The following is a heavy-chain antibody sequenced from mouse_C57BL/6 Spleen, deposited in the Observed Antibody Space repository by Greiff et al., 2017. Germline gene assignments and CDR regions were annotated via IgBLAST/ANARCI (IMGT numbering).Heavy chain of an antibody. Sequence: EVKLVESGAELVRPGASVKLSCTASGFNITDDYMHWVKQRPEQGLEWIGWIDPENGDTEYASKFQGKATLTADTSSITAYLQISRHASEDTAVCYCTTSYYGNDWYFDVWGTGTTVTVSS. V-gene: IGHV14-4*01. CDR3: TTSYYGNDWYFDV. CDR1: GFNITDDY. D-gene: IGHD2-10*01. CDR2: IDPENGDT. J-gene: IGHJ1*03.